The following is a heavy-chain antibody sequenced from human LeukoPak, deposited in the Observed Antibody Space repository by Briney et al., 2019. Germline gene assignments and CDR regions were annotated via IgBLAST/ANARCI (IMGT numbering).Heavy chain of an antibody. D-gene: IGHD2-2*01. V-gene: IGHV3-23*01. CDR2: ISGSGGST. CDR3: AKVPAAILIPNWFDP. J-gene: IGHJ5*02. Sequence: GGSLRLSCAASGFTFSSYAVSWARQAPGKGLEWVSAISGSGGSTYYADSVKGRFTISRDNSKNTLYLQMNSLRAEDTAVYYCAKVPAAILIPNWFDPWGQGTLVTVSS. CDR1: GFTFSSYA.